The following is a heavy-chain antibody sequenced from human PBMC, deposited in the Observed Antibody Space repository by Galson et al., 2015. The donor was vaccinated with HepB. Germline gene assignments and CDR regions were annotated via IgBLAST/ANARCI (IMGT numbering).Heavy chain of an antibody. CDR3: ARDSCSSTSCYPWAYYYYYYMDV. Sequence: SLRLSCAASGFTFSSYAMHWVRQAPGKGLEWVAVISYDGSNKYYADSVKGRFTISRDNSKNTLYLQMNSLRAEDTAVYYCARDSCSSTSCYPWAYYYYYYMDVWGKGTTVTVSS. CDR2: ISYDGSNK. D-gene: IGHD2-2*01. V-gene: IGHV3-30-3*01. J-gene: IGHJ6*03. CDR1: GFTFSSYA.